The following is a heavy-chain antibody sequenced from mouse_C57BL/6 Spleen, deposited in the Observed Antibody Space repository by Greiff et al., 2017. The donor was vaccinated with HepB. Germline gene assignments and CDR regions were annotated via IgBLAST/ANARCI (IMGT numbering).Heavy chain of an antibody. CDR3: ARGGYDTTVVDYFDY. Sequence: QVQLQQSGAELVKPGASVKISCKASGYAFSSYWMNWVKQRPGKGLEWIGQIYPGDGDTNYNGKFKGKATLTADKSSSTAYMQLSSLTSEDSAVYFCARGGYDTTVVDYFDYWGQGTTLTVSS. V-gene: IGHV1-80*01. CDR1: GYAFSSYW. D-gene: IGHD1-1*01. J-gene: IGHJ2*01. CDR2: IYPGDGDT.